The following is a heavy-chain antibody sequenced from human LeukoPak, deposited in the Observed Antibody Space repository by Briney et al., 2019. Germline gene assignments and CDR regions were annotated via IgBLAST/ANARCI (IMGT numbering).Heavy chain of an antibody. CDR1: GGDFNRGTFF. Sequence: PSETLSLTCAVSGGDFNRGTFFWTWIRKPPGKGLEWIGYISNSGSTNYHPSLKSRVTISSDTSKTQFTLKLTSVTAADTAVYYCARSPSGYRFDSWGQGTLVTVSS. J-gene: IGHJ4*02. V-gene: IGHV4-61*01. D-gene: IGHD3-22*01. CDR3: ARSPSGYRFDS. CDR2: ISNSGST.